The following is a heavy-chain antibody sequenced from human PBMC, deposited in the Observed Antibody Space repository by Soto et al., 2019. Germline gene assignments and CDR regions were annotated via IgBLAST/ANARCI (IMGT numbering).Heavy chain of an antibody. D-gene: IGHD6-19*01. J-gene: IGHJ3*02. CDR1: GYTFTSYD. CDR2: MNPNSGNT. V-gene: IGHV1-8*01. CDR3: ARARRYSSGSDGVFDI. Sequence: ASVKVSCKVSGYTFTSYDINWVRQATGQGLEWMGWMNPNSGNTGYAQKFQGRVTMTRNTSISTAYMELSSLRSEDTAVYYCARARRYSSGSDGVFDIWGQGTMVTVSS.